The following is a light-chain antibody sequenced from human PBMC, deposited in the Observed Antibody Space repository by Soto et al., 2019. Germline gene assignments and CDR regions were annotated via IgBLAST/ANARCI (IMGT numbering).Light chain of an antibody. CDR2: EVS. V-gene: IGLV2-23*02. Sequence: QSALTQPASVSGSPGQSITISCTGTSSDVGSYDLVSWYHQYPGKAPKLMIYEVSKRPSGVSNRFSGSKSDNTASLTISGLQAEDEADYYCCSYAGSSTLVFGGGTKL. CDR1: SSDVGSYDL. CDR3: CSYAGSSTLV. J-gene: IGLJ3*02.